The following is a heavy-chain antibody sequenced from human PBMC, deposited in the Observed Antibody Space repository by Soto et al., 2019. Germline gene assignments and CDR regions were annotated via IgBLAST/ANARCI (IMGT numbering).Heavy chain of an antibody. D-gene: IGHD4-4*01. J-gene: IGHJ4*02. Sequence: PGGSLRLSCAASGFTFSDYYMSWIRQAPGKGLEWVSYISSSGSTIYYAESVKGRFTISRDNAKNSLYLQMNSLRAEDTAVYYCAREPYSNYANYYFDYWGQGTLVTVSS. CDR1: GFTFSDYY. V-gene: IGHV3-11*01. CDR2: ISSSGSTI. CDR3: AREPYSNYANYYFDY.